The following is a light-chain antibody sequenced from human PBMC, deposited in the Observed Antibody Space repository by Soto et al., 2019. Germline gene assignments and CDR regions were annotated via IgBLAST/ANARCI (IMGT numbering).Light chain of an antibody. CDR2: GAS. Sequence: EIVMTQSPATLSVSPGERATLSRRASQSVSNSLAWYQQKPGQAPRLVIYGASTRATGIPARFSGSGSGTEFTLTISSLQSEDSAVYYCQQYNNWPPLTFGGGTKVEIK. CDR3: QQYNNWPPLT. J-gene: IGKJ4*01. V-gene: IGKV3-15*01. CDR1: QSVSNS.